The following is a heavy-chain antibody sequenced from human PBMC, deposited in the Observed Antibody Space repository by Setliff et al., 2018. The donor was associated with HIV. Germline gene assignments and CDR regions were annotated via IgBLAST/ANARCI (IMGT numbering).Heavy chain of an antibody. J-gene: IGHJ4*02. V-gene: IGHV3-30-3*02. CDR1: GFTFNDYA. CDR2: IPYDGSHE. CDR3: AKLQEGHVYSHYDS. D-gene: IGHD2-21*01. Sequence: GGSLRLSCAASGFTFNDYAMHWVRQAPGKGLEWVAVIPYDGSHEYYVDSVKGRFTISRDNSKNTVYLQMNSLRAEDTAVYYCAKLQEGHVYSHYDSWGQGTLVTVSS.